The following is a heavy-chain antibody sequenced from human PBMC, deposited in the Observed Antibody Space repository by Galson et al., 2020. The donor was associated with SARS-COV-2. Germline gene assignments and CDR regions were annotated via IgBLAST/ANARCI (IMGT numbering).Heavy chain of an antibody. CDR1: GGSISSYY. J-gene: IGHJ6*03. CDR2: IYYSGST. V-gene: IGHV4-59*01. Sequence: SETLSLTCTVSGGSISSYYWSWIRQPPGKGLEWIGYIYYSGSTNYNPSLKSRVTISVDTSKNQFSLKLSSVTAADTAVYYCARDRYCSSTSCGGYYYYRDVWGKGTTVTVSS. D-gene: IGHD2-2*01. CDR3: ARDRYCSSTSCGGYYYYRDV.